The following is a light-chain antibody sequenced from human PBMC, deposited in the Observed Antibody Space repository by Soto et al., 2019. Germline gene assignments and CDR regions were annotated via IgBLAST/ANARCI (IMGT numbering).Light chain of an antibody. Sequence: SYELTQPLSVSVALGQTARITCGGNKIGGENVHWYQLNPGQAPVLVIYRDTNRPSGIPERFSGSNSGNTATLVISGAQVGDDADYFCQVWDSSTVVFGGGTKLTVL. CDR1: KIGGEN. CDR3: QVWDSSTVV. CDR2: RDT. V-gene: IGLV3-9*01. J-gene: IGLJ3*02.